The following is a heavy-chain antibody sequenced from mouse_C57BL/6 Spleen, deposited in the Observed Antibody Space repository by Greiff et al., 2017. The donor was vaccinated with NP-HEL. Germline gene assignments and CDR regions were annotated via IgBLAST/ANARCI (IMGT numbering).Heavy chain of an antibody. V-gene: IGHV1-82*01. J-gene: IGHJ2*01. CDR1: GYAFSSSW. D-gene: IGHD1-1*01. CDR2: IYPGDGDT. Sequence: QVQLQQSGPELVKPGASVKISCKASGYAFSSSWMNWVKQRPGKGLEWIGRIYPGDGDTNYNGKFKGKATLTADKSSSTAYMQLSSLTSEDSAVYFCARSPSYYYGSSDYWGQGTTLTVSS. CDR3: ARSPSYYYGSSDY.